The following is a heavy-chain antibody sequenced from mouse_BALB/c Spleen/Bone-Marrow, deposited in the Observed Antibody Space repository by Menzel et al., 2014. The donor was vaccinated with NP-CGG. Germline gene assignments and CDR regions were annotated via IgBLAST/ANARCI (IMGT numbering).Heavy chain of an antibody. CDR3: ARFTRDY. Sequence: VQLQQSGDELVRPGTSVKVSCKASGYAFTNYLIEWFKQRPGQGLEWIGRINPEIGDTTYNAKFRGKATLTADKSSTTAYMQLSSLTSDDSAVYFCARFTRDYWGQGTTLTVSS. J-gene: IGHJ2*01. V-gene: IGHV1-54*01. CDR2: INPEIGDT. CDR1: GYAFTNYL.